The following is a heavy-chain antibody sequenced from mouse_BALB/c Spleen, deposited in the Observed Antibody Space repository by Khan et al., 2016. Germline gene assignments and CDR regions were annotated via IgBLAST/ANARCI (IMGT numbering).Heavy chain of an antibody. CDR1: GYSFTLYY. CDR3: ARGYDFFAS. CDR2: VNPNTDNI. D-gene: IGHD2-14*01. J-gene: IGHJ3*01. Sequence: IQLVQSGPDLVKPGASVKISCKASGYSFTLYYMSWVKQSHGKSLEWIGRVNPNTDNINYNQEFKGKAILTVDKSSNTAYMELRSLTSEDSAVYLCARGYDFFASWGQGTLVTVSA. V-gene: IGHV1-26*01.